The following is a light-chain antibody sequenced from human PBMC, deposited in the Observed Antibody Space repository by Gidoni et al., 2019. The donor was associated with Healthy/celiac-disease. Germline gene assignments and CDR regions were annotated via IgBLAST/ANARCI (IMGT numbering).Light chain of an antibody. J-gene: IGLJ2*01. CDR2: DVS. CDR1: SSDVGGYNY. V-gene: IGLV2-11*01. CDR3: CSYAGSYGVV. Sequence: QSALTPPRSVSGSPGRSVTISCTGTSSDVGGYNYVSWYQQHPGKAPKLMIYDVSKRPSGVPDRFSGSKSGNTASLTISGLQAEDEADYYCCSYAGSYGVVFGGGTKLTVL.